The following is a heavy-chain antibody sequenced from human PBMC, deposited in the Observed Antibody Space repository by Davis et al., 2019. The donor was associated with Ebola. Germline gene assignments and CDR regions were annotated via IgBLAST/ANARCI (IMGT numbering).Heavy chain of an antibody. Sequence: GESLKISCAASGFKFDDYAMHWVRQAPGKGLEWLSLIHGDGGSTYYAGSVRGRFTISRDNGKNSLYLQMNSLTTEETGLYYCAKDVSARWIQLNYFDSWGQGTLVTVSP. D-gene: IGHD5-24*01. CDR1: GFKFDDYA. V-gene: IGHV3-43*02. CDR2: IHGDGGST. CDR3: AKDVSARWIQLNYFDS. J-gene: IGHJ4*02.